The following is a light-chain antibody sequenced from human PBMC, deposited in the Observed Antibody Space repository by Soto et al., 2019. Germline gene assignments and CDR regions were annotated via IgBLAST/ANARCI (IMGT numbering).Light chain of an antibody. CDR2: DAS. CDR1: QSISNY. V-gene: IGKV3-11*01. CDR3: QHRNERPFT. J-gene: IGKJ3*01. Sequence: EIVMTQAPATPSVSPGERATPSCTASQSISNYLAWYQQQPGQAPRLLIYDASIRATGIPARFSGSGSGTDFTLTISSLEPEDSAVYYCQHRNERPFTFGPGTKVDIK.